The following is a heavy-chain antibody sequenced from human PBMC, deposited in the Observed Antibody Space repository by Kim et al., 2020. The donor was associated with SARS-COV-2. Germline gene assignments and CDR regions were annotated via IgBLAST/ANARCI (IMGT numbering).Heavy chain of an antibody. CDR2: IYPGDSDT. J-gene: IGHJ6*04. V-gene: IGHV5-51*01. D-gene: IGHD3-10*01. Sequence: GESLKISCKGSGYSFTSYWIGWVRQMPGKGLEWMGIIYPGDSDTRYSPSFQGQVTISADKSISTAYLQWSSLKASDTAMYYCASNYYGSGSSYYYGMDVWGEGSKVTVSS. CDR1: GYSFTSYW. CDR3: ASNYYGSGSSYYYGMDV.